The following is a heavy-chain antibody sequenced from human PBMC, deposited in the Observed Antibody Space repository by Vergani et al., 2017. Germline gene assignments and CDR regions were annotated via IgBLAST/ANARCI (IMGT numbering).Heavy chain of an antibody. V-gene: IGHV4-34*01. J-gene: IGHJ6*03. CDR1: GGSFSGYY. CDR3: ARARLMGYDSIGYYSGYYYMDV. Sequence: QVQLQQWGAGLLKPSETLSLTCAVYGGSFSGYYWSWIRQPPGKGLEWIGEINHSGSTNYNPSLKSRVTISVDTSKNQFSLKLSSVTAADTAVYYCARARLMGYDSIGYYSGYYYMDVWGKGTTVTVSS. CDR2: INHSGST. D-gene: IGHD3-22*01.